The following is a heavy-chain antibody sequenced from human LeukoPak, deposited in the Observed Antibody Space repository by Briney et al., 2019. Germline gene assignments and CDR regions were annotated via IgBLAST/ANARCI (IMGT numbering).Heavy chain of an antibody. Sequence: GRSLRLSCAASGFTFSSYGMHWVRQAPGKGLEWVAVIWYDGSNKYYADSVKGRFTISRDNSKNTLYLQMNSLRAEDTAVYYCARGAYCSSTSCYEGLYYYGMDVWGQGTTVTVSS. J-gene: IGHJ6*02. D-gene: IGHD2-2*01. CDR3: ARGAYCSSTSCYEGLYYYGMDV. CDR2: IWYDGSNK. CDR1: GFTFSSYG. V-gene: IGHV3-33*01.